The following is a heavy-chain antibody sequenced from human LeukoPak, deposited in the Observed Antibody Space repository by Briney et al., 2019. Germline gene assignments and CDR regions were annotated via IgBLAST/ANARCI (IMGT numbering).Heavy chain of an antibody. Sequence: ASVKVSCKSSGYTFTSYDINWVRQATGQGLEWVGWMNPNSGNTGYAQKFQGRVTMTRNTSISTAYMELSSLRSEDTAVYYCARGRSSWYGIAYWGQGTLVTVSS. CDR1: GYTFTSYD. V-gene: IGHV1-8*01. CDR2: MNPNSGNT. D-gene: IGHD6-13*01. J-gene: IGHJ4*02. CDR3: ARGRSSWYGIAY.